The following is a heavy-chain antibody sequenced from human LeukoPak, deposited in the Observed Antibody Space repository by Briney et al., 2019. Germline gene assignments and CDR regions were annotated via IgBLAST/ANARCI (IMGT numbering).Heavy chain of an antibody. D-gene: IGHD4-17*01. CDR3: AKESYGDYVVDY. V-gene: IGHV3-30*18. CDR1: GFTFSSYG. CDR2: ISYDGSNK. J-gene: IGHJ4*02. Sequence: GRSLRLSCAASGFTFSSYGMHWVRQAPGKGLEWGAVISYDGSNKYYADSVKGRFTISRDNSKNTLCLQMNSLRAEDTAVYYCAKESYGDYVVDYWGQGTLVTVSS.